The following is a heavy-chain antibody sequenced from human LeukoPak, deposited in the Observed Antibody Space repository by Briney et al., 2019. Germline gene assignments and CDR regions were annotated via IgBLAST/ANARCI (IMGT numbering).Heavy chain of an antibody. V-gene: IGHV1-18*01. D-gene: IGHD2-21*02. CDR3: ARDVRLRNWLDP. CDR1: GYTFTSYG. CDR2: IGAYNGNT. Sequence: GASVTVSCKASGYTFTSYGISWVRQAPGQGLEWMGWIGAYNGNTNYAQNFQGRVTMTTDTSTSTGYMELRSLRSDDTAIYFCARDVRLRNWLDPWGQGTLVTVSS. J-gene: IGHJ5*02.